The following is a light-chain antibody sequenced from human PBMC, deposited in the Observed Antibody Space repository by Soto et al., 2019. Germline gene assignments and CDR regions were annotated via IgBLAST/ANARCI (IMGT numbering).Light chain of an antibody. CDR3: QTYDKAPWT. V-gene: IGKV1-27*01. CDR1: QYIHTH. J-gene: IGKJ1*01. Sequence: DIQMTQSPSSLSASVGDRVTITCRASQYIHTHLAWYQQKPGNSPKLLVYGASTLHSGVPSRFSASGSGTDFILTISSLQSEDVATYYYQTYDKAPWTFGPETRV. CDR2: GAS.